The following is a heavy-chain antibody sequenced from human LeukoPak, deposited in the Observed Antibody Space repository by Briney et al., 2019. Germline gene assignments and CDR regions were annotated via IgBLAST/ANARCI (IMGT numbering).Heavy chain of an antibody. J-gene: IGHJ4*02. CDR2: ITTSDGNT. CDR3: AKDGGLWVSAHWGDS. D-gene: IGHD7-27*01. Sequence: GGSLRLSCAASGFTFSSYTMSWVRQAPGKGLEWVSTITTSDGNTYYADSVKGRFTVSRDNSKNTLFLQKNSLRAEDTAVHYCAKDGGLWVSAHWGDSWGRGTLVTVSS. V-gene: IGHV3-23*01. CDR1: GFTFSSYT.